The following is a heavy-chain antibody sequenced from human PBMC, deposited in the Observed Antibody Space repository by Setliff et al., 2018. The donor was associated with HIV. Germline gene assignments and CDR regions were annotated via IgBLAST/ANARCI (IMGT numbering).Heavy chain of an antibody. J-gene: IGHJ4*02. V-gene: IGHV4-59*11. Sequence: PSETLSLTCTVSGPSINIHYWSWIRKSPGKAFEWIGYIYSTGSTNYNPSLHSRVTVSMVASRNQFSLKVTSVTAADTAVYYCAKGAGFYGDYTFDHWGQGRQVTVSS. CDR3: AKGAGFYGDYTFDH. CDR1: GPSINIHY. D-gene: IGHD4-17*01. CDR2: IYSTGST.